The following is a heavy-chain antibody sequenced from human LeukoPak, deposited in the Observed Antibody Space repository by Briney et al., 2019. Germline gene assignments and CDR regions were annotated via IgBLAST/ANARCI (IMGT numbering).Heavy chain of an antibody. J-gene: IGHJ3*02. CDR2: IYYSGST. V-gene: IGHV4-39*07. D-gene: IGHD1-26*01. CDR1: GGSISSSSYY. CDR3: ARGLIVGATRLAFDI. Sequence: PSETLSLICTVSGGSISSSSYYWGWIRQPPGKGLEWIGSIYYSGSTYYNPSLKSRVTISVDTSKNQFSLKLSSVTAADTAVYYCARGLIVGATRLAFDIWGQGTMVTVSS.